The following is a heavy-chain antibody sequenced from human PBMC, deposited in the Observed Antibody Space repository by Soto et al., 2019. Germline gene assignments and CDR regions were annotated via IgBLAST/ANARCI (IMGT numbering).Heavy chain of an antibody. D-gene: IGHD3-22*01. CDR2: ISGTADDT. J-gene: IGHJ3*01. CDR1: GLTFSAYA. CDR3: AKRFGSGYYSAFDV. Sequence: PGGSLRLSCTASGLTFSAYAMTWVRQAPGKGLEWVSTISGTADDTYYAGSVKGRFIISRDNSKNTLFLRMNSLRAEDTALYHCAKRFGSGYYSAFDVWGQGTMVTVSS. V-gene: IGHV3-23*01.